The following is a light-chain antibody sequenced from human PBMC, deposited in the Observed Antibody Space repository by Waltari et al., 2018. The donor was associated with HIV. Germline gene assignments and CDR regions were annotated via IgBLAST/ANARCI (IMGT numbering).Light chain of an antibody. J-gene: IGLJ3*02. Sequence: QSALTQPASVSGSPGQSITISCTGPSSNIGPYNLVSWHQQHPGKAPKTLIYEVSHRPSGVSNRFSGSKSGNTASLTISGLQAEDEADYYCCSYAGSSTLVFGGGTKVTVL. CDR3: CSYAGSSTLV. V-gene: IGLV2-23*02. CDR2: EVS. CDR1: SSNIGPYNL.